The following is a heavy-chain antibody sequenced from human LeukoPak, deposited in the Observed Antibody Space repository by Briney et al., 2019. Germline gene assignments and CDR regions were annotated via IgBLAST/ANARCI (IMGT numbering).Heavy chain of an antibody. CDR2: IYTSWST. Sequence: SETLSLPRTVSGGSISSYYWSWIRQPAGKGLEWVGRIYTSWSTNYNPSLKSRVTMSVDTSKNQFSLKLSSVTAADTAVYYCARGHHYDYVWGSYRASWYFDYWGQGTLVTVSS. CDR1: GGSISSYY. D-gene: IGHD3-16*02. V-gene: IGHV4-4*07. CDR3: ARGHHYDYVWGSYRASWYFDY. J-gene: IGHJ4*02.